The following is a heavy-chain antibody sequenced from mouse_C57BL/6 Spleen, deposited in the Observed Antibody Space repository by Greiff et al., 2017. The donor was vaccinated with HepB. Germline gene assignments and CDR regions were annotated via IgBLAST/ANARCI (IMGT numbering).Heavy chain of an antibody. CDR1: GYTFTSYG. D-gene: IGHD1-1*01. CDR3: ARGTTVVGLDY. J-gene: IGHJ2*01. Sequence: QVQLKESGAELARPGASVKLSCKASGYTFTSYGISWVKQRTGQGLEWIGEIYPRSGNTYYNEKFKGKATLTADKSSSTAYMELRSLTSEDSAVYFCARGTTVVGLDYWGQGTTLTVSS. CDR2: IYPRSGNT. V-gene: IGHV1-81*01.